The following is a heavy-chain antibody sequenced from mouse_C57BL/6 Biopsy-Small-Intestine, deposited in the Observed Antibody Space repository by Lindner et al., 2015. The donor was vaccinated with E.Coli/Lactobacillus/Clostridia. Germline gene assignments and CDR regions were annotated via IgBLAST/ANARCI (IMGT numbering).Heavy chain of an antibody. J-gene: IGHJ2*01. CDR3: ARVDEYYFDY. Sequence: VQLQESGAELVRPGTSVKMSCKASGYTFSYYWIGWAKQRPGHGLEWIGDIYPGGGYTNYNEKFKGKATLTADKSSSTAYMQFSSLTSEDSAIYYCARVDEYYFDYWGQGTTLTVSS. CDR1: GYTFSYYW. V-gene: IGHV1-63*01. CDR2: IYPGGGYT.